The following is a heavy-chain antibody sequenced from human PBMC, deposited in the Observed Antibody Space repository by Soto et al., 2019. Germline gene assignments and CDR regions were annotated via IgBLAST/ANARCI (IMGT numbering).Heavy chain of an antibody. Sequence: SETLSLTCTVSGGSISSSSYYWGWIRQPPGKGLEWIGSIYYSGSTYYNPSLKSRVTISVDTSKNQSSLKLSSVTAADTAVYYCARLDYYGSGSPPNWFDPWGQGTLVTVSS. D-gene: IGHD3-10*01. V-gene: IGHV4-39*01. CDR2: IYYSGST. CDR1: GGSISSSSYY. CDR3: ARLDYYGSGSPPNWFDP. J-gene: IGHJ5*02.